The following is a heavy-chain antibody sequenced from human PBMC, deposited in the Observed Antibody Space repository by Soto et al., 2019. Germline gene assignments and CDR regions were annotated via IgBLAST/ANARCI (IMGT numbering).Heavy chain of an antibody. J-gene: IGHJ6*02. CDR2: ISSSSSTI. CDR3: ARYTVTTDYYYYYGMDV. D-gene: IGHD4-17*01. Sequence: EVQLVESGGGLVQPGGSLRLSCAASGFTFSSYSMNWVRQAPGKGLEWVSYISSSSSTIYYADSVKGRFTISRDNAKNSLCLQMNSLRDEDTAVYYCARYTVTTDYYYYYGMDVWGQGTTVTVSS. V-gene: IGHV3-48*02. CDR1: GFTFSSYS.